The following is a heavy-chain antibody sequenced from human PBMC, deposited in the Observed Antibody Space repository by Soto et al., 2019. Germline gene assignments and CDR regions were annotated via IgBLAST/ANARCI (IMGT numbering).Heavy chain of an antibody. CDR2: IRDGGGNK. CDR1: GFTFSSYG. D-gene: IGHD6-19*01. Sequence: PGGSLRLSCAASGFTFSSYGIHWVRQAPGKGLEWVAVIRDGGGNKYYADSVKGRFTISRDNSKNTLYLQMNSLRAEDTAVYYSANRAVAGSVLDEYFQHWGQGTLVNVS. V-gene: IGHV3-33*06. J-gene: IGHJ1*01. CDR3: ANRAVAGSVLDEYFQH.